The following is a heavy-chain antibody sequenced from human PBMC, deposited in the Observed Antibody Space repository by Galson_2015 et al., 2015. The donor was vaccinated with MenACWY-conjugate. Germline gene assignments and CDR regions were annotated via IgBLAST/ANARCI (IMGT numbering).Heavy chain of an antibody. V-gene: IGHV4-31*03. CDR1: ADSIRSGDYF. D-gene: IGHD1-26*01. CDR2: ISYRGTS. J-gene: IGHJ2*01. Sequence: LSLTCTVSADSIRSGDYFWNWLRQHPEKGLEWIGYISYRGTSQYNPSLKSRISISLDTSKNQFSLKLRSVSAADTAVYYCARDLRGASFFELWGRGTLVTVSS. CDR3: ARDLRGASFFEL.